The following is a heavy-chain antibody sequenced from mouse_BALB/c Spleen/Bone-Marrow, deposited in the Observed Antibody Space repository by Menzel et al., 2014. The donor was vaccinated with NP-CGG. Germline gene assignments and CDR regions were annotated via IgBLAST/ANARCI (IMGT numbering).Heavy chain of an antibody. CDR1: DYSFTDYT. J-gene: IGHJ4*01. CDR3: ARRDGNFYYAMDY. Sequence: EVQLQQSGPELVKPGASMKISCKASDYSFTDYTMNWVKQSHGKNLEWIGLINPYNGGTSYNQKFKGKATLTVDKSSSTAYMELLSLTSEDSAVYYCARRDGNFYYAMDYWGQGTSVTVSP. V-gene: IGHV1-19*01. D-gene: IGHD2-3*01. CDR2: INPYNGGT.